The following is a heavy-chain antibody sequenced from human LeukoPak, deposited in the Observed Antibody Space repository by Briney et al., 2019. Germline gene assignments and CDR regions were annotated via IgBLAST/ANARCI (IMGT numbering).Heavy chain of an antibody. CDR2: INHSGST. J-gene: IGHJ4*02. V-gene: IGHV4-34*01. D-gene: IGHD1-1*01. CDR3: ARLGVGKLGRNGVDY. CDR1: GGSFSGYY. Sequence: SETLSLTCAVYGGSFSGYYWSWIRQPPGKGLEWIGEINHSGSTNYNPSLKSRVTISVDTSKNQFSLKLSSVTAADTAVYHCARLGVGKLGRNGVDYWGQGTLVTVSS.